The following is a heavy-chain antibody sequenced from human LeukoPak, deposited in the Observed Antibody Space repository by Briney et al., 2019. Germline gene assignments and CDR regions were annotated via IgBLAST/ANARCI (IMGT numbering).Heavy chain of an antibody. CDR3: AGQSGSYLALQLTYWFDP. J-gene: IGHJ5*02. CDR1: GFTFSSYG. CDR2: ISYDGSNK. V-gene: IGHV3-30*19. Sequence: PGGSLRLSCAASGFTFSSYGMHWVRQAPGKGLEWVAVISYDGSNKYYADSVKGRFTISRDNSKNTPYLQMNSLRAEDTAVYYCAGQSGSYLALQLTYWFDPWGQGTLVTVSS. D-gene: IGHD1-26*01.